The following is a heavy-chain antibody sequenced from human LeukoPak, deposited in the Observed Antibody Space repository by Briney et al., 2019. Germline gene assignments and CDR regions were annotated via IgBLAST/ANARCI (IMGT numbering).Heavy chain of an antibody. Sequence: GGSLRLSCVASGLSVSSNCMSWVRQAPGKGLEWVSVIYRDGSSYYAESVKGRFTISRDNSKNTLYIQMNSLRAEDTAVYYCARSFYDILIGYYQYFDYWGQGTLVTVSS. D-gene: IGHD3-9*01. CDR1: GLSVSSNC. CDR2: IYRDGSS. CDR3: ARSFYDILIGYYQYFDY. J-gene: IGHJ4*02. V-gene: IGHV3-66*01.